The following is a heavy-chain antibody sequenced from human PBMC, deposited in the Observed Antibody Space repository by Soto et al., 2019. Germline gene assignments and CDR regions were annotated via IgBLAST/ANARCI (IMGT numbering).Heavy chain of an antibody. CDR2: VYHTGDT. J-gene: IGHJ5*02. V-gene: IGHV4-4*02. CDR1: GGTVASSHW. D-gene: IGHD2-21*02. Sequence: SEPLSLTCGVSGGTVASSHWWSWVRQSPGRGLEWIGNVYHTGDTNFNPSLQSRVTFSVDKSNNQFSLRLTSVTAADTALYFCAREIVTAGGNNYFDPWGPGTLVTVSS. CDR3: AREIVTAGGNNYFDP.